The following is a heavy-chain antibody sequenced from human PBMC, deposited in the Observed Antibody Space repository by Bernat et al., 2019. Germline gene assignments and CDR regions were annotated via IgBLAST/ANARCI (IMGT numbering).Heavy chain of an antibody. V-gene: IGHV4-39*01. CDR2: IYYSGTT. D-gene: IGHD1-1*01. Sequence: QLQLQESGPGLVKPSETLSLTCTVSGGSISSSSYYWGWIRQPPGKGLEWIGTIYYSGTTYYNPSLKSRFTISEDTPKNQFSMKRGLVTAADTAVYSGARRIAGTERKNAFDIWGQGTMVTVSS. CDR3: ARRIAGTERKNAFDI. CDR1: GGSISSSSYY. J-gene: IGHJ3*02.